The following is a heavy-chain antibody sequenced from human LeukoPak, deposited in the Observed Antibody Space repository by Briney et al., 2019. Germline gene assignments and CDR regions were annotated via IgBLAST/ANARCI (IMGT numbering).Heavy chain of an antibody. D-gene: IGHD1-26*01. J-gene: IGHJ6*03. V-gene: IGHV3-21*01. CDR3: VTNLKWGVNYDFYYMDV. CDR1: GFTFSSYW. Sequence: GGSLRLSCAASGFTFSSYWMHWVRHTPGGGLECVSSITSSAYIYYADSVKGRFTISRDGAKNSLYLQMNSLRAEDAAVYYCVTNLKWGVNYDFYYMDVWGKGTTVTVSS. CDR2: ITSSAYI.